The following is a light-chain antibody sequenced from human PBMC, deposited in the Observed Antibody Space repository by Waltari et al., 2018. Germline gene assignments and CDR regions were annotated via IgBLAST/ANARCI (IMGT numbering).Light chain of an antibody. J-gene: IGLJ1*01. CDR2: GNS. CDR3: QSYDSSLSGHV. V-gene: IGLV1-40*01. CDR1: SSNIGAGYD. Sequence: QSVLTQPPSVSGAPGQRVTISCTGSSSNIGAGYDVHWYQQLPGTAPKLLIYGNSNRPSGVPDRFSCSTSGASASVAITGLQAEDEADYYCQSYDSSLSGHVFGTGTKVTVL.